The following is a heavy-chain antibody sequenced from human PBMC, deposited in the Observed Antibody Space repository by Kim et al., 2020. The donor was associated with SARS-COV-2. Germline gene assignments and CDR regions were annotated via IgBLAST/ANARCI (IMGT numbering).Heavy chain of an antibody. CDR3: ARFHLVYAENWFDP. J-gene: IGHJ5*02. D-gene: IGHD2-8*01. V-gene: IGHV1-18*01. CDR2: ISAYNGNT. CDR1: GYTFTSYG. Sequence: ASVKVSCKASGYTFTSYGISWVRQAPGQGLEWMGWISAYNGNTNYAQKLQGRVTMTTDTSTSTAYMELRSLRSDDTAVYYCARFHLVYAENWFDPWGQGTLVTVSS.